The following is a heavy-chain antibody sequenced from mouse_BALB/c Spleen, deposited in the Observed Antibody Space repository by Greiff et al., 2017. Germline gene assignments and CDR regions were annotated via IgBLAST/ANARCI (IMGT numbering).Heavy chain of an antibody. CDR2: IRNKANGYTT. J-gene: IGHJ2*01. D-gene: IGHD1-1*01. V-gene: IGHV7-3*02. CDR1: GFTFTDYY. CDR3: ARGSYYGSPFDY. Sequence: EVKLVESGGGLVQPGGSLRLSCATSGFTFTDYYMSWVRQPPGKALEWLGFIRNKANGYTTEYSASVKGRFTISRDNSQSILYLQMNTLRAEDSATYYCARGSYYGSPFDYWGQGTTLTVSS.